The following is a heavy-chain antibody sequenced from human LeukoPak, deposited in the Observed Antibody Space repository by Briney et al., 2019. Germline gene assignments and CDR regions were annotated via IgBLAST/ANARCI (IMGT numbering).Heavy chain of an antibody. CDR2: ISSSSSSYT. V-gene: IGHV3-11*06. CDR1: GFTFSDYY. J-gene: IGHJ4*02. D-gene: IGHD2-2*01. CDR3: ARDPYCSSTSCYAGWFDY. Sequence: GGSLRLSCAASGFTFSDYYMSWIRQAPGKGLEWVSYISSSSSSYTNYADSVKGRLTISRDNAKNSLYLQMNSLRAEDTAVYYCARDPYCSSTSCYAGWFDYWGQGTLVTVSS.